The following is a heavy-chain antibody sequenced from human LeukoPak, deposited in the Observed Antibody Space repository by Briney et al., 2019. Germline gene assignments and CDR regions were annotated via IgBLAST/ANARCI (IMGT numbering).Heavy chain of an antibody. CDR1: GFTFSSYG. Sequence: PGGSLRLSCAASGFTFSSYGMHWVRQAPGKGLEWVAVISYDGSNKYYADSVKGRFTISRDNSKNTLYLQMNSLRAEDTAVYYCAKDTPDYYFDYWGQGTLVTVSS. J-gene: IGHJ4*02. CDR3: AKDTPDYYFDY. CDR2: ISYDGSNK. V-gene: IGHV3-30*18.